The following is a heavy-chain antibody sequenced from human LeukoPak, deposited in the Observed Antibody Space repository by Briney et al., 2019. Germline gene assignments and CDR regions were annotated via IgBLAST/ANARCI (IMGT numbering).Heavy chain of an antibody. CDR1: GYTFTSYG. CDR2: ISAYNGNT. Sequence: ASVKVSCTASGYTFTSYGISWVRQAPGQGLEWMGWISAYNGNTNYAQKLQGRVTTTTDTSTSTAYMELRSLRSDDTAVYYCARVRYGSGTPLEFDYWGQGTLVTVSS. V-gene: IGHV1-18*01. J-gene: IGHJ4*02. CDR3: ARVRYGSGTPLEFDY. D-gene: IGHD3-10*01.